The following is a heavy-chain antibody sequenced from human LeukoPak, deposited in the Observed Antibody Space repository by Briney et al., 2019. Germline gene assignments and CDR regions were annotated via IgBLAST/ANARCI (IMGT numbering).Heavy chain of an antibody. CDR2: ISSSGSNI. Sequence: PGGSLRLSCAAFGFTFSSYEMNWVRQAPGKGLEWVSFISSSGSNIYYADSVKGRFTISRDNAKSSLYLQMNSLRVEDTAVYYCARGWAMDVWGQGTTVTVSS. J-gene: IGHJ6*02. CDR3: ARGWAMDV. CDR1: GFTFSSYE. V-gene: IGHV3-48*03. D-gene: IGHD1-26*01.